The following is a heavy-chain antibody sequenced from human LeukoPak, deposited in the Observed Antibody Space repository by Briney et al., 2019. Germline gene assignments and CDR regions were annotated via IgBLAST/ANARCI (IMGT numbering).Heavy chain of an antibody. CDR3: ASASWIQQLYYYYYMDV. D-gene: IGHD5-18*01. CDR2: IIPIFGTA. V-gene: IGHV1-69*13. Sequence: GASVKVSCKASGGTFSSYAISWVRQAPGQGLEWMGGIIPIFGTANYAQKFQGRVTITADESTSTAYMELSSLRSEDTAVYYCASASWIQQLYYYYYMDVWGKGTTVTISS. CDR1: GGTFSSYA. J-gene: IGHJ6*03.